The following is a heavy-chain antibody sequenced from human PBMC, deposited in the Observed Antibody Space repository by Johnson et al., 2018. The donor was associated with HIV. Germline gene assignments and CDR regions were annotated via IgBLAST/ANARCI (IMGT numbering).Heavy chain of an antibody. V-gene: IGHV3-72*01. J-gene: IGHJ3*02. CDR2: SRNKANSYTT. CDR1: GFTFSDHY. CDR3: TRVSFGEGAFDI. Sequence: VQLVESGGGLVQPGGSLGLSCAASGFTFSDHYMDWVRQAPGKGLEWVGRSRNKANSYTTEYAASVKGRFTISRDDSKNSLYLQMNSLKTEDTAVYYCTRVSFGEGAFDIWGHGTMVTVSS. D-gene: IGHD3-10*01.